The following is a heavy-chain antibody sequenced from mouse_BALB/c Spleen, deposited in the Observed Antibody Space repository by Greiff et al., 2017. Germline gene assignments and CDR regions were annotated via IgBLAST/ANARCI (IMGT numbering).Heavy chain of an antibody. CDR2: ISSGGSYT. CDR1: GFTFSSYA. J-gene: IGHJ4*01. Sequence: EVKLMESGGGLVKPGGSLKLSCAASGFTFSSYAMSWVRQSPEKRLEWVAEISSGGSYTYYPDTVTGRFTISRDNAKNTLYLEMSSLRSEDTAMYYCAKTGPGAMDYWGQGTSVTVSS. CDR3: AKTGPGAMDY. D-gene: IGHD4-1*01. V-gene: IGHV5-9-4*01.